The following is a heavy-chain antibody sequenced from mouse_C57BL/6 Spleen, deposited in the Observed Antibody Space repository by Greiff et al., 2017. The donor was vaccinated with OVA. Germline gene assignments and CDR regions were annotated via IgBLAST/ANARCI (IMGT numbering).Heavy chain of an antibody. CDR2: ISSGSSTI. CDR1: GFTFSDYG. D-gene: IGHD1-1*01. J-gene: IGHJ2*01. CDR3: ARDYYGSSYPFDY. V-gene: IGHV5-17*01. Sequence: EVKLVESGGGLVKPGGSLKLSCAASGFTFSDYGMRWVRQAPEKGLEWVAYISSGSSTIYYADTVKGRFTISRDNAKNTLFLQMTSLRSEDTAMYYCARDYYGSSYPFDYWGQGTTLTVSS.